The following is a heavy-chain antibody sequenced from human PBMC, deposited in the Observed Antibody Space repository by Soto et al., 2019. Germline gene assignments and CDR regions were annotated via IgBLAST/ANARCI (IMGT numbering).Heavy chain of an antibody. CDR3: ARSQDSSGYWNNCFDP. CDR1: GGTFSTYT. Sequence: QVQLVQSGAEVKKPGSSVKVSCKASGGTFSTYTITWLRQAPGQGLEWMGGIIPIFGTANYPQKLQGRVTITADESTSTAYMEMSSLRSEDTAVYYCARSQDSSGYWNNCFDPWGQGTLVTVSS. V-gene: IGHV1-69*01. CDR2: IIPIFGTA. J-gene: IGHJ5*02. D-gene: IGHD3-22*01.